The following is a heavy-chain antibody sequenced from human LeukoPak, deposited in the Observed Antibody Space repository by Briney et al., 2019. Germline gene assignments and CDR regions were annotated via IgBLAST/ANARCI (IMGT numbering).Heavy chain of an antibody. CDR3: TSEPRPRVSYYYDSSGYSVSDY. D-gene: IGHD3-22*01. CDR1: GFTFSGSA. J-gene: IGHJ4*02. Sequence: GGSLRLSRAASGFTFSGSAMHWVRQASGKGLEWVGRIRSKANSYATAYAASVKGRFTISRDDSKNTAYLQMNSLKTEDTAVYYCTSEPRPRVSYYYDSSGYSVSDYWGQGTLVTVSS. CDR2: IRSKANSYAT. V-gene: IGHV3-73*01.